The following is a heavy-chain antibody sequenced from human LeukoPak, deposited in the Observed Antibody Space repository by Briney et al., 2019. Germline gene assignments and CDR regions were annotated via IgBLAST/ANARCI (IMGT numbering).Heavy chain of an antibody. J-gene: IGHJ6*03. CDR1: GGSFSGYY. Sequence: PSETLSLTCAVYGGSFSGYYWSWIRQPPGKGLEWIGEINHSGSTNYNPSLKSRVTISVDTSKNQFSLKLSSVTAADTAVYYCASTTGGYSSLYYYYMDVWGKGTTVTVSS. CDR2: INHSGST. D-gene: IGHD5-18*01. V-gene: IGHV4-34*01. CDR3: ASTTGGYSSLYYYYMDV.